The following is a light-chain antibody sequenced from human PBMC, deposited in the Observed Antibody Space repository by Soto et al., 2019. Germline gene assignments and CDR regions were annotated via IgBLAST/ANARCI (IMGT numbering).Light chain of an antibody. CDR1: QSVSES. CDR3: QQRWDLLPIT. J-gene: IGKJ3*01. Sequence: VLTESLNKQSLSPGERATLSCRASQSVSESLAWYQQKPGQAPRLLIYDVSYRATGIPVRFSGSGSGTDFTLTISFLEPEDFAIYYCQQRWDLLPITFCHVTNLDIK. V-gene: IGKV3-11*01. CDR2: DVS.